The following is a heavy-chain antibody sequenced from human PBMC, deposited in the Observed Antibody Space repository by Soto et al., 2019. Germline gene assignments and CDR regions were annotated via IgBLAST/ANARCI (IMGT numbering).Heavy chain of an antibody. D-gene: IGHD3-10*01. J-gene: IGHJ4*02. CDR3: ARAGLGGPSSMVRGVIKYYFDY. CDR1: GGSFSGYY. Sequence: SETLSLTCAVYGGSFSGYYWSWIRQPPGKGLEWIGEINHSGSTNYNPSLKSRVTISVDTSKNQFSLKLSSVTAADTAVYYCARAGLGGPSSMVRGVIKYYFDYWGQGTLVTVSS. CDR2: INHSGST. V-gene: IGHV4-34*01.